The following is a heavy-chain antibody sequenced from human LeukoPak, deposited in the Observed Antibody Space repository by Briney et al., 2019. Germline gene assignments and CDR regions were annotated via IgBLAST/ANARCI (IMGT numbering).Heavy chain of an antibody. Sequence: ASVKISCKGSGYSFTSYWIGWVRQMPGKGLEWMGIIYPGDSDTRYSPSFQGQVTISADKSISTAYLQWSSLKASDTAMYYCARPGIYYDSSNPGDYWGQGTLVTVSS. CDR1: GYSFTSYW. CDR2: IYPGDSDT. J-gene: IGHJ4*02. D-gene: IGHD3-22*01. CDR3: ARPGIYYDSSNPGDY. V-gene: IGHV5-51*01.